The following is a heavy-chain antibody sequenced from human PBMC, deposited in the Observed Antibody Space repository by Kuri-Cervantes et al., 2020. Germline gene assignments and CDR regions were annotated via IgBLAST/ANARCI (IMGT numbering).Heavy chain of an antibody. CDR2: VYYSGST. Sequence: SETLSLTCAVYGGSFSGYYWSWIRQPPGKGLEWIGSVYYSGSTYYNPSLKSRVTISVDTSKNQFSLNLSSVTAADTAMYYCASLYYYDTTHWGQGTLVTVSS. CDR3: ASLYYYDTTH. CDR1: GGSFSGYY. V-gene: IGHV4-34*01. J-gene: IGHJ4*02. D-gene: IGHD3-22*01.